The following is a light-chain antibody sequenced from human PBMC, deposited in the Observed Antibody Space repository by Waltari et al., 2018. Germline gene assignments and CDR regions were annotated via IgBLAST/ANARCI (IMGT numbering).Light chain of an antibody. CDR2: GTY. Sequence: QSVLTQPPSASGTPGQTVTISCSGSSSNIGSNAVNWYQQLPGAAPRLLISGTYQRPSGVPDRVSGSKSGTSASLAISGVQSDDEADYYCAAWDDKLNAVLFGGGTRLTVL. CDR1: SSNIGSNA. V-gene: IGLV1-44*01. J-gene: IGLJ2*01. CDR3: AAWDDKLNAVL.